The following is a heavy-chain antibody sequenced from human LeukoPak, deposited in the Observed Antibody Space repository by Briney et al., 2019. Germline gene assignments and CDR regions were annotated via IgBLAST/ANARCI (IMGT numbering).Heavy chain of an antibody. V-gene: IGHV3-7*03. CDR1: GFTFSSYG. CDR3: ARGGILIFGVVIYKDV. J-gene: IGHJ6*03. D-gene: IGHD3-3*01. CDR2: IKQDRSEK. Sequence: GGSLRLSCAASGFTFSSYGMHWVRQAPGKGLELVANIKQDRSEKYYVDSVKGRFTISRDNAKNSLSLQMNSLRVEDTALYYCARGGILIFGVVIYKDVWGKGTTVTVSS.